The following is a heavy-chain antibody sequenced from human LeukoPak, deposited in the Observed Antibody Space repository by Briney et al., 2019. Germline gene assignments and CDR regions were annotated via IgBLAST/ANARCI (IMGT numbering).Heavy chain of an antibody. D-gene: IGHD2/OR15-2a*01. J-gene: IGHJ4*02. CDR1: GFTFCSYG. Sequence: PGGSLRLSCAASGFTFCSYGMHWVRQTPGEGLVWVSHINHDGSLTNYADFVEGRFTISRDFAKSTLYLQMTRLGAEDTAVYYCSRDVFSLGDSWGQGTLVTVSS. CDR3: SRDVFSLGDS. CDR2: INHDGSLT. V-gene: IGHV3-74*01.